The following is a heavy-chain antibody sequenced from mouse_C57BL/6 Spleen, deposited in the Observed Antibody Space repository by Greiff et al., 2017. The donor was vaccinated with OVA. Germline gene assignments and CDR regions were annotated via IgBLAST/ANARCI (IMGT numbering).Heavy chain of an antibody. CDR3: ARSEYYRRAY. J-gene: IGHJ3*01. V-gene: IGHV1-50*01. D-gene: IGHD2-14*01. Sequence: QVQLKQPGAELVKPGASVKLSCKASGYTFTSYWMQWVKQRPGQGLEWIGEIDPSGSYTNYNQKFKGKATLTVDTSSSKAYMQLSSLTSEDSTVYYCARSEYYRRAYWGQGTLVTVSA. CDR1: GYTFTSYW. CDR2: IDPSGSYT.